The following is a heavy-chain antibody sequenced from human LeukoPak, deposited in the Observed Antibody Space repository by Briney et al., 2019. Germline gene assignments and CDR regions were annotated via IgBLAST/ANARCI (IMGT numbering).Heavy chain of an antibody. V-gene: IGHV1-18*01. CDR3: ARGWENDY. CDR2: INTYNSNT. J-gene: IGHJ4*02. Sequence: GALVKVSCKASGYTFNSYGITWVRQAPGQGLEWMGWINTYNSNTNYAQKLQGRVTMTRDPFTSTVYMELRSLRSDDTAVYYCARGWENDYWGQGSLVTVSS. CDR1: GYTFNSYG. D-gene: IGHD1-26*01.